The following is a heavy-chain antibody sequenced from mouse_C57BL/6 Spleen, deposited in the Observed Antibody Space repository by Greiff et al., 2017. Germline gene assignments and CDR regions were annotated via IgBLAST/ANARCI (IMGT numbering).Heavy chain of an antibody. Sequence: QVQLQQPGAELVKPGASVKLSCKASGYTFTSYWMQWVKQRPGQGLEWIGEIDPSDSYTNYNQKFKGKATLTVDTSSSTAYMQLSSLTSEDSAVYYCARDITTDYWGQGTTLTVSS. V-gene: IGHV1-50*01. CDR3: ARDITTDY. D-gene: IGHD1-2*01. CDR1: GYTFTSYW. CDR2: IDPSDSYT. J-gene: IGHJ2*01.